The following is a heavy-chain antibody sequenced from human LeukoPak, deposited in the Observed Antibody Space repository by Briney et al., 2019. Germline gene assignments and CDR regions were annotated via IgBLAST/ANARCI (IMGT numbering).Heavy chain of an antibody. CDR2: IYYSGST. CDR1: GGSISDYY. Sequence: PSETLSLTCTVSGGSISDYYWSWIRQPPGKGLEWIGYIYYSGSTTYNPSLKSRVTMSVDTAKNQFSLKLRSVTAADTAVYYCGRQGYTASYYFVDYWSQGTLITVSS. V-gene: IGHV4-59*08. CDR3: GRQGYTASYYFVDY. J-gene: IGHJ4*02. D-gene: IGHD3-10*01.